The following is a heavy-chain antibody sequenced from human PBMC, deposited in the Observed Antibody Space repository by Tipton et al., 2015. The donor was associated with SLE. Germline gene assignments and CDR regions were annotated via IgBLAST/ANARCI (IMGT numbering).Heavy chain of an antibody. Sequence: GSLRLSCAASGFTFSTYWMHWVRQAPGKGLVWVSRISSDGSFISYADSVKGRFTISRDNAKNTLYLQMNSLRVEDTAVYYCAREGVFLEAVDIWGQGTMVTVSS. CDR2: ISSDGSFI. CDR3: AREGVFLEAVDI. V-gene: IGHV3-74*01. D-gene: IGHD3-3*01. J-gene: IGHJ3*02. CDR1: GFTFSTYW.